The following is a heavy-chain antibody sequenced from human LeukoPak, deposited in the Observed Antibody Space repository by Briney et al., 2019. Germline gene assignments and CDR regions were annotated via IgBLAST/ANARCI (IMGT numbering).Heavy chain of an antibody. Sequence: SETLSLTCTVSGGSISSYYWSWLRQPPGKGLEWVGYIYYSGSTNYNPSLKSRVTISVDTSKNQFSLRLSSVTAADTAVYYCARVTGYVMEDYFDYWGQGTLVTVSS. V-gene: IGHV4-59*01. CDR2: IYYSGST. CDR3: ARVTGYVMEDYFDY. D-gene: IGHD6-13*01. CDR1: GGSISSYY. J-gene: IGHJ4*02.